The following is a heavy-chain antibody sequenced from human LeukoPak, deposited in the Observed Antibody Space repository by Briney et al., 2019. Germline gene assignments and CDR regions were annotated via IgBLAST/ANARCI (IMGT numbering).Heavy chain of an antibody. V-gene: IGHV3-9*01. D-gene: IGHD3-22*01. CDR2: INWDGSRI. J-gene: IGHJ3*02. CDR1: GFTFDDHA. CDR3: ARASYYYDTSGLGAFDI. Sequence: GGSLRLSCAASGFTFDDHAMYWVRQVPGKGLKWVSGINWDGSRIGYADAVRGRFTISRDSAKNSLYLQMNSLRAEDTALYYCARASYYYDTSGLGAFDIWGQGTLVTVSS.